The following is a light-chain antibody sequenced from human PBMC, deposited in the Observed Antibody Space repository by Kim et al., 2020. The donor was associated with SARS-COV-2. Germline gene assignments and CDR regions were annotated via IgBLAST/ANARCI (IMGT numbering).Light chain of an antibody. CDR1: QSVSSSY. Sequence: EIVLTQSPGTLSLSPGERATPSCRASQSVSSSYLAWYQQKPGQAPRLLIYGASSRATGIPDRFSGSGSGTDFTLTISRLEPEDFAVYYCQKYGRSPRTFGQGTKVDIK. CDR3: QKYGRSPRT. V-gene: IGKV3-20*01. CDR2: GAS. J-gene: IGKJ1*01.